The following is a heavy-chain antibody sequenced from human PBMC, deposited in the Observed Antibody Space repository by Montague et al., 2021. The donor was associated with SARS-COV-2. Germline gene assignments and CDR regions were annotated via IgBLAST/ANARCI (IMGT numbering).Heavy chain of an antibody. CDR1: AGSISGHY. Sequence: SETLSLTCSVSAGSISGHYLAWIRQSPGKGLEWIAYIYYSGGALYNPSLQSRVTMSVDTSKNQFSLRVSSVTAADTAVYFCARGQMVRLESGSYSHYGMDVGGQGTTGTVSS. J-gene: IGHJ6*02. D-gene: IGHD3-10*01. CDR2: IYYSGGA. CDR3: ARGQMVRLESGSYSHYGMDV. V-gene: IGHV4-59*04.